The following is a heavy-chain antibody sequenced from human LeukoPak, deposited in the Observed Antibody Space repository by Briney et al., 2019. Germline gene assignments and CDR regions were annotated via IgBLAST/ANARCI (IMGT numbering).Heavy chain of an antibody. CDR1: GYTFTGYY. J-gene: IGHJ6*03. D-gene: IGHD6-13*01. CDR3: ARDGIVSRGNSSSWQNYYYYYMDV. Sequence: ASVKVSCKASGYTFTGYYMHWVRQAPGQGLEWMGWINPNSGGTNYAQKFQGRVTMTRDTSISTAYMELSRLRSDDTAVYYCARDGIVSRGNSSSWQNYYYYYMDVWGKGTTVTVSS. V-gene: IGHV1-2*02. CDR2: INPNSGGT.